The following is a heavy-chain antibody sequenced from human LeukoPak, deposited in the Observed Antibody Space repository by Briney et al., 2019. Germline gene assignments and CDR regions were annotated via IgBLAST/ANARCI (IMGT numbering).Heavy chain of an antibody. CDR2: IWYDGSNK. J-gene: IGHJ4*02. V-gene: IGHV3-33*01. CDR3: ARPNTPLIVVMTAALDY. D-gene: IGHD2-21*02. CDR1: GFTFSSYG. Sequence: GGSLRLSCAASGFTFSSYGMHWVRQAPGKGLEWVAVIWYDGSNKYYADSVKGRFTISRDNSKNTLFLQMNSLRAEDTAIYYCARPNTPLIVVMTAALDYWGQGTLVTVSS.